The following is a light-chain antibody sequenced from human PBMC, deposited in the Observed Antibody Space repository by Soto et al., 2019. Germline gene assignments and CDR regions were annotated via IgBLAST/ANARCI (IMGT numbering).Light chain of an antibody. CDR3: QQDDRSPVT. CDR2: DAS. V-gene: IGKV3-15*01. Sequence: EVVMTQSPATLSVSPGERVTFSCRASQSVTTNLAWYQHKQGQSTRLLISDASIGPSGIPPRFSGSGSGPEFTLTIDRRQAADFAVYYCQQDDRSPVTFGAGNKVDIK. CDR1: QSVTTN. J-gene: IGKJ4*01.